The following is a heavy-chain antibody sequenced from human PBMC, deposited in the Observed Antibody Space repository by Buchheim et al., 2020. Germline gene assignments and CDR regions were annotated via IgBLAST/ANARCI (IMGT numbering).Heavy chain of an antibody. CDR2: INHSRRT. CDR3: ATGAYFQTSEFFQF. J-gene: IGHJ4*02. D-gene: IGHD2/OR15-2a*01. CDR1: GSSIRSSCY. Sequence: QVHLQESGPGLVKPSGTLALICAVSGSSIRSSCYWRWFRQSPGRELEWIAQINHSRRTNVNPSLQSRLTTIVDESKNDFFLRFVSVTDADTAVYFCATGAYFQTSEFFQFWGQGT. V-gene: IGHV4-4*02.